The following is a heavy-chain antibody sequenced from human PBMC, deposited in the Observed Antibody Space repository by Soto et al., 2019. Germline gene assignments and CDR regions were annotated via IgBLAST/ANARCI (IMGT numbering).Heavy chain of an antibody. D-gene: IGHD6-19*01. CDR1: GYTFTSYD. V-gene: IGHV1-8*01. CDR3: AREGNSSGWYYYYGMDV. CDR2: MNPNSGNT. J-gene: IGHJ6*02. Sequence: ASVKVSCKASGYTFTSYDINWVRQATGQGLEWMGWMNPNSGNTGYAQKFQGRVTMTRNTSISTAYMELSSLRAEDTAVYYCAREGNSSGWYYYYGMDVWGQGTTVTVSS.